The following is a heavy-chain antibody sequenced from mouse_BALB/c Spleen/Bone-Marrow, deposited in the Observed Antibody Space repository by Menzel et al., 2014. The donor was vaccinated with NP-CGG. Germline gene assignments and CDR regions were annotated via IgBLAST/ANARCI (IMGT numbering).Heavy chain of an antibody. CDR1: GFTFTDYY. V-gene: IGHV7-3*02. CDR2: IRNKVKGYTT. Sequence: EVQGVESGGGLVQPGGSLRLSCAASGFTFTDYYISCVRQPPGKALEWVGFIRNKVKGYTTDYSASVKGQFTISRDNAQSISYRQMNTLRAEDSANYYCARDENVGIYWYFDVWGAGTTVTVSS. CDR3: ARDENVGIYWYFDV. J-gene: IGHJ1*01.